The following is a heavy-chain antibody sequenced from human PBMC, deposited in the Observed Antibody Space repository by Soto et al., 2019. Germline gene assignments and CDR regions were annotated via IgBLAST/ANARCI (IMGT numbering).Heavy chain of an antibody. CDR2: IIPMFDTP. CDR1: GGTFSSDS. D-gene: IGHD2-15*01. J-gene: IGHJ4*02. Sequence: QVQLVQSGAEVKKPGSSVKVSCKASGGTFSSDSFSWVRQAPGQGLEWMGGIIPMFDTPIYAQKFQDRVTITADESTSTAYMQLISLRSGGTAVYYCARSGGLDRDFNYWGQGSLVTVSS. V-gene: IGHV1-69*12. CDR3: ARSGGLDRDFNY.